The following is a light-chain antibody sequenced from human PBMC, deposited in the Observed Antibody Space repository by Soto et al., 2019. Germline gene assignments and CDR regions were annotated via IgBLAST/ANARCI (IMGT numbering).Light chain of an antibody. J-gene: IGKJ1*01. V-gene: IGKV3-20*01. Sequence: XXXGERATLSCRASQTITSTHLAWYQQKPGQAPRLLIYGVSNRASGFPDRFSGSGSAQDFPLTISGLEPDDFAVYYCQHYGASPRTFGQGTKVEI. CDR2: GVS. CDR1: QTITSTH. CDR3: QHYGASPRT.